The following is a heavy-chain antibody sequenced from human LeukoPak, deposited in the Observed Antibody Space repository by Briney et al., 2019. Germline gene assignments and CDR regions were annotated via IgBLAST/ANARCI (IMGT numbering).Heavy chain of an antibody. V-gene: IGHV4-4*02. D-gene: IGHD3-16*01. Sequence: PSETLSLTCAVSGGSTSSSNWWSWVRQPPGKGLEWIGEIYHSGSTNYNPSLKSRVTISVDKSKNQFSLKLSSVTAADTAVYHCARDRGGAEGFDPWGQGTLVTVSS. CDR3: ARDRGGAEGFDP. CDR2: IYHSGST. CDR1: GGSTSSSNW. J-gene: IGHJ5*02.